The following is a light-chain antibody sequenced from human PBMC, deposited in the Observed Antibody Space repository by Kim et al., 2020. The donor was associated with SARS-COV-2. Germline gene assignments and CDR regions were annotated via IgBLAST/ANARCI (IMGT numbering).Light chain of an antibody. CDR1: KLGDKY. CDR2: QDN. Sequence: SVSPGQTTRITCSGHKLGDKYACWYQQRPGQSPVLVIYQDNKRPSGIPERFSGSNSGNTATLTISGTQAMDEADYYCQAWDSNMEVFGGGTQLTVL. V-gene: IGLV3-1*01. J-gene: IGLJ2*01. CDR3: QAWDSNMEV.